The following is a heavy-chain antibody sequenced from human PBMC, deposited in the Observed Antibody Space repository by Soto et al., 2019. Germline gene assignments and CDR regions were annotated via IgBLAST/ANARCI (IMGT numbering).Heavy chain of an antibody. CDR3: AREIPSYYDILTGSYGMDV. CDR1: GGTFSSYA. J-gene: IGHJ6*02. Sequence: QVQLVQSGAEVKKPGSSVKVSCKASGGTFSSYAISWVRQAPGQGLEWMGGIIPIFGTANYAQKFQGRVTITADKSTSTAYMELSSLRSEDTAVYYCAREIPSYYDILTGSYGMDVWGQGTTVTVSS. D-gene: IGHD3-9*01. CDR2: IIPIFGTA. V-gene: IGHV1-69*06.